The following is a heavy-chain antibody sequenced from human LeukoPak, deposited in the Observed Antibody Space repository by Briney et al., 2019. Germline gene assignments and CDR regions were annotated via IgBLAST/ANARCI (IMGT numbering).Heavy chain of an antibody. CDR3: ARDSGQHLCLLSDFDY. V-gene: IGHV3-7*01. Sequence: KQDETEKYYVESVKGRFTISRDNAKNSLYLEMNSLRTEDTAVYYCARDSGQHLCLLSDFDYWGQGTLVTVSS. J-gene: IGHJ4*02. D-gene: IGHD3-10*01. CDR2: KQDETEK.